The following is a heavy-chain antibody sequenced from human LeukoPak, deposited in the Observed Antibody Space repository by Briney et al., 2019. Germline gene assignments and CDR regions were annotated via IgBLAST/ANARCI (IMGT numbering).Heavy chain of an antibody. J-gene: IGHJ4*02. CDR2: INPNSGGT. V-gene: IGHV1-2*02. D-gene: IGHD6-19*01. Sequence: ASVKVSCKASGYTFTGYYMHWLRQTPGQGLEWMGWINPNSGGTNYAQKFQGRVTMTRDTSISTAYMELSRLRSDDTAVYYCAREAVAGNAATDYWGQGTLVTVSS. CDR1: GYTFTGYY. CDR3: AREAVAGNAATDY.